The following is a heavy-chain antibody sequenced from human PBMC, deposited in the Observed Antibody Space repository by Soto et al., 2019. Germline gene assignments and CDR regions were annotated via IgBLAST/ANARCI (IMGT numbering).Heavy chain of an antibody. J-gene: IGHJ6*02. D-gene: IGHD1-26*01. V-gene: IGHV3-23*01. Sequence: GGSLRLSCAASGFTFSSYAMSWVRQAPGKGLEWVSAISGSVGTTYYADSVKGRFTISRDNSKNTLYLQMNSLRAEDTAVYYCASNSRKDYYYGMDVWGQGTTVTVSS. CDR1: GFTFSSYA. CDR2: ISGSVGTT. CDR3: ASNSRKDYYYGMDV.